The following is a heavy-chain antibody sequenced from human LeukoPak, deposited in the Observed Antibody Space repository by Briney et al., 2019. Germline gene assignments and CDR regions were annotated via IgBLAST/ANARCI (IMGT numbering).Heavy chain of an antibody. V-gene: IGHV1-2*06. D-gene: IGHD6-19*01. CDR2: ITPNSGGR. CDR1: GYTFTGYY. CDR3: ARPRTHNKQWLVNPLGY. J-gene: IGHJ4*02. Sequence: ASVKVSFKASGYTFTGYYMHWVRQAPGQGLEWVGRITPNSGGRNYAQKFQGRVTITRDTSISTAYMELSRLRSDDTAVYYCARPRTHNKQWLVNPLGYWGQGTLVTVSS.